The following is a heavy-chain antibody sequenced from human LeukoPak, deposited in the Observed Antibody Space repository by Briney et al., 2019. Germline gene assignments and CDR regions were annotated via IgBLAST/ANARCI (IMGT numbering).Heavy chain of an antibody. Sequence: GGSLRLSCAASGFTFSSYSMNWVRQAPGKGLEWVSYISSSSSTIHYADSVKGRFTISRDNAKNSLYLQMNSLRAEDTAVYYCARGSSSWYSEYFQHWGQGTLVTVSS. CDR2: ISSSSSTI. CDR1: GFTFSSYS. D-gene: IGHD6-13*01. V-gene: IGHV3-48*04. CDR3: ARGSSSWYSEYFQH. J-gene: IGHJ1*01.